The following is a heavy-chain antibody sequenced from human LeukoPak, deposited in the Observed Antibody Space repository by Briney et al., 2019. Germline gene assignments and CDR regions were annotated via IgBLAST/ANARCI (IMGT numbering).Heavy chain of an antibody. J-gene: IGHJ4*02. Sequence: SETLSLTCAVYGGSFSGCYWSWIRQPPGKGLEWIGEINHSGSTNYNPSLKSRVTISVDTSKNQFSLKLSSVTAADTAVYYCAILRADYYDSSGYYFDYWGQGTLVTVSS. CDR1: GGSFSGCY. V-gene: IGHV4-34*01. D-gene: IGHD3-22*01. CDR3: AILRADYYDSSGYYFDY. CDR2: INHSGST.